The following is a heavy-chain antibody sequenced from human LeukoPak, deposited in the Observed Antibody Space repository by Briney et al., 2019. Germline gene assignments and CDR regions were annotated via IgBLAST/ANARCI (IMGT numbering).Heavy chain of an antibody. J-gene: IGHJ4*02. D-gene: IGHD3-10*01. Sequence: GGSLRLSCAASGFRFSNYAMSWVRQGPGKGLERVSGIGGSGSSTYYADSVKGRFTISRDNSKNTLYLQMNSLRAEDTAVYYCAKLWFGELGAVYFDYWGQGTLVTVSS. V-gene: IGHV3-23*01. CDR3: AKLWFGELGAVYFDY. CDR1: GFRFSNYA. CDR2: IGGSGSST.